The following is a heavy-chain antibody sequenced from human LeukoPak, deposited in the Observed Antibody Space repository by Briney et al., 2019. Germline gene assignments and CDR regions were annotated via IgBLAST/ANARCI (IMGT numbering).Heavy chain of an antibody. V-gene: IGHV4-34*01. CDR1: GGSFADFY. CDR2: IHPGGTT. D-gene: IGHD3-16*02. CDR3: ARYHYKTGELDY. J-gene: IGHJ4*02. Sequence: SETLSLTCADFGGSFADFYWAYVRQPPGEGLEWIGEIHPGGTTNYNPSLTSRVTMSVDTSKNQFSLRLSSVTAADTAVYFCARYHYKTGELDYWGQGTLVTVSS.